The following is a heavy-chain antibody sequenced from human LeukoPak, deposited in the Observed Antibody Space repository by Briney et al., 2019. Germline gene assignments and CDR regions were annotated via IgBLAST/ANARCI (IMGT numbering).Heavy chain of an antibody. CDR2: ISSSSSYI. V-gene: IGHV3-21*01. CDR1: GFTFSSYS. CDR3: ARDRRAYVAKMDY. J-gene: IGHJ4*02. D-gene: IGHD5-24*01. Sequence: GGSLRLSCAASGFTFSSYSMNWVRQAPGKGLEWVSSISSSSSYIYYADSVKGRFTISRDNAKNSLYLQMNSLRAEDTAVYYCARDRRAYVAKMDYWGQGTLVTVSS.